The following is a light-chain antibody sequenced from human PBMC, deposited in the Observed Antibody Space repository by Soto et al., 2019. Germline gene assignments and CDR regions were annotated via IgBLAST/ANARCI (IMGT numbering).Light chain of an antibody. CDR3: CSYAGSYTWV. Sequence: QSALTQPRSVSGSPGQSVTISCTGTRSDVGGYNFVSWYQQHPGKAPKLMIYEVSKRPSGVPDRFSGSKSGNTASLTISGLQAEDEADYYCCSYAGSYTWVFGGGTKLTVL. CDR1: RSDVGGYNF. J-gene: IGLJ3*02. CDR2: EVS. V-gene: IGLV2-11*01.